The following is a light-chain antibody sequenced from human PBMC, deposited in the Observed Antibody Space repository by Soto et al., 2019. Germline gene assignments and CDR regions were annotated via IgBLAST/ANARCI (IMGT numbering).Light chain of an antibody. CDR3: QQYGSSPWA. Sequence: DIVLKQSPGTLSLSPGERATLSCRASQSVGSSNLAWYQQKPGQAPRLLIYGASSRATGIPDRFSGSGSGTDFTVTISRLEPEDSAVYYCQQYGSSPWAFGQGTKVDIK. CDR1: QSVGSSN. V-gene: IGKV3-20*01. J-gene: IGKJ1*01. CDR2: GAS.